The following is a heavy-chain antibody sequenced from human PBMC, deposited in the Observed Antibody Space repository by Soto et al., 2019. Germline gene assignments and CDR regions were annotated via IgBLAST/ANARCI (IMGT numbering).Heavy chain of an antibody. CDR2: IYHSGNT. CDR3: ARVLGDDLLTGYSDVDTALGIFDF. V-gene: IGHV4-30-4*01. Sequence: SETLSLTCPVSGGSISSGGYFWSWIRQPPEKGLEWIGYIYHSGNTYYNPSLKSRVTISVDTSKNQFSLKLNSVTAADTAVYYCARVLGDDLLTGYSDVDTALGIFDFWGRGTLVTVSS. D-gene: IGHD3-9*01. J-gene: IGHJ4*02. CDR1: GGSISSGGYF.